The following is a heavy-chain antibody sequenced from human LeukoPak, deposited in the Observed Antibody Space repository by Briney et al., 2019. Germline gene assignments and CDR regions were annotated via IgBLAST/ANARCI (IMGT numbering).Heavy chain of an antibody. CDR2: INPSGGST. D-gene: IGHD5-18*01. J-gene: IGHJ4*02. V-gene: IGHV1-46*01. CDR1: GYTFTSYY. Sequence: ASVKVSCKASGYTFTSYYMHWVRQAPGQGLEWMGIINPSGGSTSYARKFQGRVTMTRDMSTSTVYMELSSLRSEDTAVYYCARDTGTAMDYWGQGTLVTVSS. CDR3: ARDTGTAMDY.